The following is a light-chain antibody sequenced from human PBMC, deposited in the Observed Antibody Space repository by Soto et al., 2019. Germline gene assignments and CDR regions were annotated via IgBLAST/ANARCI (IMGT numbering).Light chain of an antibody. J-gene: IGKJ1*01. Sequence: DIVFTRSPGTLSVSPGERATLSCRASQSVINKLAWYQQRPGQAPRLLIYGASTRATGIPARFSGSGSGTEFTLTISSLQSEDFAVYYCQQYNIWPRTFGQGTKVDI. CDR2: GAS. CDR1: QSVINK. CDR3: QQYNIWPRT. V-gene: IGKV3-15*01.